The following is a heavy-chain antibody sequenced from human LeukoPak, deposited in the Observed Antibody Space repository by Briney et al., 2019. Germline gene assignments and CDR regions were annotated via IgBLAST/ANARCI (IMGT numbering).Heavy chain of an antibody. CDR2: IYTSGST. Sequence: SETLSLTCTVSGGSVSSYYWSWIRQPAGKGLEWIGRIYTSGSTNYNPSLKSRVTMSVDTSKNQFSLKLSSVTAADTAVYYCARDESVGYDFWSGYYTLEYFQHWGQGTLVTVSS. V-gene: IGHV4-4*07. D-gene: IGHD3-3*01. CDR1: GGSVSSYY. CDR3: ARDESVGYDFWSGYYTLEYFQH. J-gene: IGHJ1*01.